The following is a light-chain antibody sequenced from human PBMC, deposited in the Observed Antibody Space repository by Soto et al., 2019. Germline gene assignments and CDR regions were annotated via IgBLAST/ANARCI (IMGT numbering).Light chain of an antibody. Sequence: DIHLTQSPPSLSASVGDRVTITCRASQSIANYLNWYQQKPGKAPNLLISAASSLQGGVPSRFSGSGSGTDFTLTISSLQPDDFATYFCQQSDSIPLTFGGGTKVEIK. CDR3: QQSDSIPLT. CDR1: QSIANY. CDR2: AAS. J-gene: IGKJ4*01. V-gene: IGKV1-39*01.